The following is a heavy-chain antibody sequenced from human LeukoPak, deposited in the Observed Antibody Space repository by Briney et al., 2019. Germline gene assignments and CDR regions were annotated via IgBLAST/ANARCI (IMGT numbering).Heavy chain of an antibody. V-gene: IGHV4-4*07. CDR3: ARGGDSSGYYYPLFDY. CDR2: IYTSGTT. Sequence: SETLSLTCTVSGGSISSYYWSWIRQPAGKGLEWIGRIYTSGTTNYNPSLKSRVTMSLDTSKNQFSLKLSSVTAADTAVYYCARGGDSSGYYYPLFDYWGQGTLVTVSS. CDR1: GGSISSYY. J-gene: IGHJ4*02. D-gene: IGHD3-22*01.